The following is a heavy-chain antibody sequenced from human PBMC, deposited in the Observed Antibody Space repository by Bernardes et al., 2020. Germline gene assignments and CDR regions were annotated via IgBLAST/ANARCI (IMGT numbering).Heavy chain of an antibody. CDR2: THPYTDDR. D-gene: IGHD1-26*01. J-gene: IGHJ4*02. V-gene: IGHV1-18*01. Sequence: ASVKVSCKTSGYTFTTRGIGWVRQAPGQGLQWVGWTHPYTDDRNYARQFKGRVTVTTDKSTNTAYMEMRNLKSDDTAVYYCATDTDFTWEMWGQGTPVTVSS. CDR1: GYTFTTRG. CDR3: ATDTDFTWEM.